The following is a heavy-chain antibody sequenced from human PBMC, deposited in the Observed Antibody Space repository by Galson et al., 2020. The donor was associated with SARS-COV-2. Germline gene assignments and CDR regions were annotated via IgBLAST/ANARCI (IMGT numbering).Heavy chain of an antibody. J-gene: IGHJ5*02. Sequence: GESLKISCAASGFTFNSYAMSWVPQAPGKGLEWVSAISGSGGSTYYADSVKGRFTISRDNSKNTLYLQMNSLRAEDTAVYYCATRRGNWFDPWGQGTLVTVSS. CDR1: GFTFNSYA. V-gene: IGHV3-23*01. CDR2: ISGSGGST. CDR3: ATRRGNWFDP.